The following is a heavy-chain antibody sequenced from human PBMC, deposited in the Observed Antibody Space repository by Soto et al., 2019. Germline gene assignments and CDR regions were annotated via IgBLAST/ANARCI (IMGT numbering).Heavy chain of an antibody. J-gene: IGHJ5*02. D-gene: IGHD6-13*01. Sequence: QVQLQESGPGLVKPSQTLSLTCTVSGGSISSGGYYWSWIRQHPGKGLEWIGYIYYSGRTNYNPSXXXRXXISVDTSKNQFSLKLNSVTAADTAVYYCARVFSDSSSFFDPWGQGTLVTVSS. CDR2: IYYSGRT. CDR3: ARVFSDSSSFFDP. CDR1: GGSISSGGYY. V-gene: IGHV4-31*03.